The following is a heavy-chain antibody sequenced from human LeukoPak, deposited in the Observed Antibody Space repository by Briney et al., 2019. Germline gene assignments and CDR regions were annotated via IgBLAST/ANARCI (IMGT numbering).Heavy chain of an antibody. CDR1: GYTFTNQG. CDR2: INTYNGKP. V-gene: IGHV1-18*01. CDR3: ASRSGSTPYYFDY. J-gene: IGHJ4*02. D-gene: IGHD3-3*01. Sequence: ASVKVSCKASGYTFTNQGISWVRQAPAQGLEWMGWINTYNGKPNYAQKLQDRVTMTTDTSTSTAYMELSSLRSDDTAVYYCASRSGSTPYYFDYWGQGTLVTVPS.